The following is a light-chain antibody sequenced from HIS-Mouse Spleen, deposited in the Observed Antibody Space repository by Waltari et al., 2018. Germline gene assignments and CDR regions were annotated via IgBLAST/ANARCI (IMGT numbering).Light chain of an antibody. Sequence: QSVLTQPPSASGTPGQRVTISCSGSSSNIGSNTVNWYQQHPGKAPKLMIYGGSKRPSGVSNRFSGSKSGNTASLTISGLQAEDEADYYCCSYAGSSTLVFGGGTKLTVL. V-gene: IGLV2-23*01. CDR2: GGS. CDR1: SSNIGSNT. J-gene: IGLJ2*01. CDR3: CSYAGSSTLV.